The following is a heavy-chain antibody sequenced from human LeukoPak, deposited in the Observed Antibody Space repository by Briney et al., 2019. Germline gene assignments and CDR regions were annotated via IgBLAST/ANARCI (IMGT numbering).Heavy chain of an antibody. CDR2: ISSSSSYI. J-gene: IGHJ4*02. D-gene: IGHD3-22*01. CDR3: AREGKIEGTYYYDSSGYYYFDY. CDR1: GFTFSSYS. V-gene: IGHV3-21*01. Sequence: GGSLRLSCAASGFTFSSYSMNWVRQAPGKGLEWVPSISSSSSYIYYADSVKGRFTISRDNAKNSLYLQMNSLRAEDTAVYYCAREGKIEGTYYYDSSGYYYFDYWGQGTLVTVSS.